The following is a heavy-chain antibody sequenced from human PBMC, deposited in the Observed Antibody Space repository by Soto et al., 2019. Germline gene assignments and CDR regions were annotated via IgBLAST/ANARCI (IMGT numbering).Heavy chain of an antibody. CDR2: INPNSGGT. D-gene: IGHD2-15*01. V-gene: IGHV1-2*02. Sequence: SVKVSCKASGYTFTGYYMHWVRQAPGQGLEWMGWINPNSGGTNYAQKFQGRVTMTRDTSISTAYMELSRLRSDDTAVYYCARDLKGEDGGYYFDYWGQGTLVTVSS. CDR3: ARDLKGEDGGYYFDY. J-gene: IGHJ4*02. CDR1: GYTFTGYY.